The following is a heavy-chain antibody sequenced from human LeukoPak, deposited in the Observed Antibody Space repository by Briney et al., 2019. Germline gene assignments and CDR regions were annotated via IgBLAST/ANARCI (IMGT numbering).Heavy chain of an antibody. CDR2: IYYSGST. V-gene: IGHV4-59*08. CDR3: ARRSSGSYDY. CDR1: CGSISSYY. Sequence: PSETLSLTCTVSCGSISSYYWSWIRQPPGKGLEWIGYIYYSGSTNYNPSPKSRVTISVDTSKNQFSLKLSSVTAADTAAYYCARRSSGSYDYWGQGTLVTVSS. J-gene: IGHJ4*02. D-gene: IGHD1-26*01.